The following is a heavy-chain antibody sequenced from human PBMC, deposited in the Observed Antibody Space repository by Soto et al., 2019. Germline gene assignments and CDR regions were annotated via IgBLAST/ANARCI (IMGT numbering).Heavy chain of an antibody. CDR3: ARGMPVITMVRGVPPYYYYMDV. Sequence: SETLSLSCAVYGGSFSGYYWSWIRQPPGKGLEWIGEINHSGSTNYNPSLKSRVTISVDTSKNQFSLKLGSVTAADTAVYYCARGMPVITMVRGVPPYYYYMDVWGKGTTVTVSS. V-gene: IGHV4-34*01. CDR2: INHSGST. D-gene: IGHD3-10*01. CDR1: GGSFSGYY. J-gene: IGHJ6*03.